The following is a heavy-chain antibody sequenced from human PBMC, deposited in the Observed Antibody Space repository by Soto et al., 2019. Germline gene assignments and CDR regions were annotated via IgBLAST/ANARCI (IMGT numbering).Heavy chain of an antibody. J-gene: IGHJ6*02. CDR2: INTYNGNT. CDR1: GYSFTRYG. CDR3: AMVDVYVTPSPQDV. Sequence: QVQLVQSRAEVKNPGASVKVSCKASGYSFTRYGIAWARQAPGQGLEWMGWINTYNGNTNYAQNLQGRVTLTTDTCTSTAYMELTSLRSNDTAIYYSAMVDVYVTPSPQDVWGQGTTVIVSS. V-gene: IGHV1-18*01. D-gene: IGHD3-16*01.